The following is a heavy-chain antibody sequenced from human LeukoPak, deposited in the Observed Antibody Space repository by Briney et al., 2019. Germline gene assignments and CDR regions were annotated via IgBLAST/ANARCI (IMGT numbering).Heavy chain of an antibody. CDR2: TSSSSAYT. CDR1: GFTFSSFS. CDR3: ARDSCSGGSCYSDY. V-gene: IGHV3-21*04. D-gene: IGHD2-15*01. Sequence: PGGSLRLSCAASGFTFSSFSMIWVRQAPGKGLEWVSSTSSSSAYTFYAESGKGRFTISRDNSNNTLYLQMNSLRVDDTAVYYCARDSCSGGSCYSDYWGQGTLVTVSS. J-gene: IGHJ4*02.